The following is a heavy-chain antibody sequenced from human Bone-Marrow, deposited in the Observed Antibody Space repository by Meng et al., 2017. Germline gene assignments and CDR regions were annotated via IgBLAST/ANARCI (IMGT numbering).Heavy chain of an antibody. D-gene: IGHD3-22*01. CDR2: IIPIFGTA. J-gene: IGHJ4*02. CDR1: GGTFSSYA. Sequence: VHVVQAGAEGNKSGASVKVSCKASGGTFSSYAISWVRQAPGQGLEWMGGIIPIFGTANYAQKFQGRVTITADKSTSTAYMELSSLRSEDTAVYYCARETHYYDSRYFDYWGQGTLVTVSS. V-gene: IGHV1-69*06. CDR3: ARETHYYDSRYFDY.